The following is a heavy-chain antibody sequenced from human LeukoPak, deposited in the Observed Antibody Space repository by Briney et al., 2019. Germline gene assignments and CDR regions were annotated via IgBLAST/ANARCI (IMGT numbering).Heavy chain of an antibody. CDR1: GFTFTSYG. Sequence: GGSLRLSCAASGFTFTSYGISWVRQAPGQGLEWMGWISAYNGNTNYAQKLQGRVTMTTDTSTSTAYMELRSLRSDDTAVYYCARVSLGSYGDLVDYWGQGTLVTVSS. V-gene: IGHV1-18*01. CDR3: ARVSLGSYGDLVDY. J-gene: IGHJ4*02. D-gene: IGHD4-17*01. CDR2: ISAYNGNT.